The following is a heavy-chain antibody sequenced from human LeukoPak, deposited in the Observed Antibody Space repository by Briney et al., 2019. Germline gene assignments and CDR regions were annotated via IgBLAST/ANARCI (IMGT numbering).Heavy chain of an antibody. CDR2: IIPIFGTA. V-gene: IGHV1-69*05. CDR3: ARGGYCSGGSCFRAYDFDP. Sequence: SVKVSCKASGGTFSSYAISWVRQAPGQGLEWMGGIIPIFGTANYAQKFQGRVTITTDESTSTAYMELSSLRSEDTAVYYCARGGYCSGGSCFRAYDFDPWGQGTLVTVSS. D-gene: IGHD2-15*01. CDR1: GGTFSSYA. J-gene: IGHJ5*02.